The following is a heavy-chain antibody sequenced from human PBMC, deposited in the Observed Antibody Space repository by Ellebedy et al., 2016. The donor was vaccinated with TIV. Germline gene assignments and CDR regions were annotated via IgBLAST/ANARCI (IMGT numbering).Heavy chain of an antibody. Sequence: PGGSLRLSCAASGFTFSTYYMHWVRQAPGKGLMWVSRIKGDGSRTNYADSVKGRFTISRDNAKNTLYLQMNSLRAEDTAVYYCARENWGHDYWGQGTLITVSS. CDR2: IKGDGSRT. CDR1: GFTFSTYY. V-gene: IGHV3-74*01. CDR3: ARENWGHDY. D-gene: IGHD7-27*01. J-gene: IGHJ4*02.